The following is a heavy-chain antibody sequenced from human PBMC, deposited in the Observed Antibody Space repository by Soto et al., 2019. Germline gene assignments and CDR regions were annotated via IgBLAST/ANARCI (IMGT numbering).Heavy chain of an antibody. CDR3: ARDRNGLGGIDF. Sequence: PSETLSLTCVVSGGPISSAGYSWTWIRQPPGRGLEWIGYISQSGSADYNPSLKSRVTISVDTSKNQFSLRLSSVTAADTAVYYCARDRNGLGGIDFWGQGILVTVSS. D-gene: IGHD1-1*01. V-gene: IGHV4-30-2*01. CDR1: GGPISSAGYS. CDR2: ISQSGSA. J-gene: IGHJ4*02.